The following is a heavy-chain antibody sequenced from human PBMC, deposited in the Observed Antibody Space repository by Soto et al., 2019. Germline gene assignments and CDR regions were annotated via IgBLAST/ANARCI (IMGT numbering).Heavy chain of an antibody. CDR3: ARARSIAVAGRDYYYYYYMDV. V-gene: IGHV3-74*01. J-gene: IGHJ6*03. D-gene: IGHD6-19*01. CDR1: GFTFSSYW. CDR2: INSDGSST. Sequence: EVQLVESGGGLVQPGGSLRLSCAASGFTFSSYWMHWVRQAPGKGLVWVSRINSDGSSTSYADSVKGRFTISRDNAKNTLYLQMNSLRAEDMAVYYCARARSIAVAGRDYYYYYYMDVWGKGTTVTVSS.